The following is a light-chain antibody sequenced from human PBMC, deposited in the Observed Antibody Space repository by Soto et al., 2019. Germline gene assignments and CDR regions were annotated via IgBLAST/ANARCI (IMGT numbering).Light chain of an antibody. CDR1: QTVSSH. Sequence: EIVLTQSPATLSLSPGGRATLSCRASQTVSSHIAWYQQKPGQAPRLLIYGSFSRATGIPDRFSGSGSGTDFTLTISRLEPEDSAVYYCQQYGTLITFGQGTRLEI. CDR3: QQYGTLIT. CDR2: GSF. J-gene: IGKJ5*01. V-gene: IGKV3-20*01.